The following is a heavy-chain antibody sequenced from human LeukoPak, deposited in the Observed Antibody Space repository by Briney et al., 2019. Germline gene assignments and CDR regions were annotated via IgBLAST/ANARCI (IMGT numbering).Heavy chain of an antibody. CDR3: AKDILGGLYWYFDL. CDR1: KFTFSSYA. J-gene: IGHJ2*01. CDR2: ISGSGANT. D-gene: IGHD2-15*01. V-gene: IGHV3-23*01. Sequence: GGSLRLSCAASKFTFSSYAMHWVRQAPGKGLEWVSVISGSGANTYYADSVKGRFTISRDNSKNTLYLQMNSLRAEDTAVYYCAKDILGGLYWYFDLWGRGTLVTVSS.